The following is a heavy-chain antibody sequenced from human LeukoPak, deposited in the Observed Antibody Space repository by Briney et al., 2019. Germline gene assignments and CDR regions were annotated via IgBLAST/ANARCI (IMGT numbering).Heavy chain of an antibody. CDR1: GGSISSSSYY. Sequence: SETLSLTCTVSGGSISSSSYYWGWIRQPPGKGLEWIVSIYYSGSTYYNPSLKSRVTISVDTSKNQFSLKLSSVTAADTAVYYCARAGIVATILYYFDYWGQGTLVTVSS. V-gene: IGHV4-39*07. D-gene: IGHD5-12*01. CDR3: ARAGIVATILYYFDY. J-gene: IGHJ4*02. CDR2: IYYSGST.